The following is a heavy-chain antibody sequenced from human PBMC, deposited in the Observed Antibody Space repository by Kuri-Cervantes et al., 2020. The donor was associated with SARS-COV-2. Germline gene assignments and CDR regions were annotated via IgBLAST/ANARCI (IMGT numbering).Heavy chain of an antibody. Sequence: ASVKVSCKASGYTFTSYAMNWVRQAPGQGLEWMGWINTYTGNPTYAQGFTGRFVFSLDTSVSTAYLQISRLKAGDTAVYYCARSRRQQGIDYWGQGTLVTVSS. CDR1: GYTFTSYA. J-gene: IGHJ4*02. V-gene: IGHV7-4-1*02. D-gene: IGHD6-13*01. CDR3: ARSRRQQGIDY. CDR2: INTYTGNP.